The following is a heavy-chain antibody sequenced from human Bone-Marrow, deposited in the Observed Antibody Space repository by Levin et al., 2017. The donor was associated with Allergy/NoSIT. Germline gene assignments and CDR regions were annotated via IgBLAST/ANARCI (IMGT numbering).Heavy chain of an antibody. D-gene: IGHD2-15*01. V-gene: IGHV4-30-4*01. J-gene: IGHJ6*02. Sequence: PSETLSLTCSVSGGSIRSDDHYWSWVRQSPGKGLEWIGYIRYTGSTYYSPSLKRRIKISLDTSMSQFSLKMYSVTAADTAVYFCARAGWSFGFDVWGQGTTVTVSS. CDR1: GGSIRSDDHY. CDR2: IRYTGST. CDR3: ARAGWSFGFDV.